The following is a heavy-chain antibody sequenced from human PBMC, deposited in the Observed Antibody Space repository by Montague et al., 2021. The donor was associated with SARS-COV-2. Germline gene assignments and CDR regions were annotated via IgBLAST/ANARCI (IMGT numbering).Heavy chain of an antibody. CDR1: GDSVNNNKNY. J-gene: IGHJ6*02. CDR3: ARGGGDSADYYYYAMDV. Sequence: SETLSLTCTVSGDSVNNNKNYWGWIRQPPGKGPQWIGYIYNNGSTNCNTSLKSRVTLSIDTSKNQFSLKLTSVTAADTAVYYCARGGGDSADYYYYAMDVWGQGTTVTVSS. CDR2: IYNNGST. D-gene: IGHD2-21*02. V-gene: IGHV4-61*01.